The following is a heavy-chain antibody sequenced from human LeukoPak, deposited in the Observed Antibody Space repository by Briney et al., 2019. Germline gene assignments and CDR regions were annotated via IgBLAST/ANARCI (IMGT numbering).Heavy chain of an antibody. CDR2: IYSGGST. V-gene: IGHV3-66*01. Sequence: GGSLRLSCAASGFTVSSNYMSWVRQAPGRGLEWVSVIYSGGSTYYADSVKGRFTISRDNSKNTLYLQMNSLRAEDTAEYYCASLGTGYSSGWATYYFDYWGQGTLVTVSS. CDR1: GFTVSSNY. J-gene: IGHJ4*02. D-gene: IGHD6-19*01. CDR3: ASLGTGYSSGWATYYFDY.